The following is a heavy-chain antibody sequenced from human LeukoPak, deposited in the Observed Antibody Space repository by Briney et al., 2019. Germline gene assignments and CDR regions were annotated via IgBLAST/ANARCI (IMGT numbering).Heavy chain of an antibody. J-gene: IGHJ4*02. V-gene: IGHV3-11*01. CDR3: AKDLSNFYFDY. D-gene: IGHD5-24*01. CDR2: ISSSGSTI. Sequence: GGSLRLSCAASGFTFSDYYMSWIRQAPGKGLEWVSYISSSGSTIYYADSVKGRFTISRDNAKNSLYLQMNSLRAEDTAVYYCAKDLSNFYFDYWGQGTLVTVSS. CDR1: GFTFSDYY.